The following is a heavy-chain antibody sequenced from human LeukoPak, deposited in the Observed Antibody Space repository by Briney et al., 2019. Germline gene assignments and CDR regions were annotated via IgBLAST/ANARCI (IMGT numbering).Heavy chain of an antibody. CDR3: ARGGYCSGGSCYYLEGIDY. CDR2: IYYSGST. J-gene: IGHJ4*02. CDR1: GGSISSYY. Sequence: PSETLSLTCTVSGGSISSYYWSWIRQPPGKGLEWIGYIYYSGSTNYKPSLKSRVTISVDTSKNQFSLKLSSVTAADTAVYYCARGGYCSGGSCYYLEGIDYWGQGTLVTVSS. V-gene: IGHV4-59*01. D-gene: IGHD2-15*01.